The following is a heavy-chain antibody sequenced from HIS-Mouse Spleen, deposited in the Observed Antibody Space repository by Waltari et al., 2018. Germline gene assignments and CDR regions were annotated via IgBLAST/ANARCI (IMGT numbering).Heavy chain of an antibody. CDR3: AKDIGSIAARDWYFDL. Sequence: EVQLVESGGGLVQPGRSLRLSCAASGFTFDDYAMHWVRQAPGKGLEWVSGISWNSGSIGYADSVKGRFTISRDNAKNSLYLQMNSLRAEDTALYYCAKDIGSIAARDWYFDLWGRGTLVTVSS. CDR1: GFTFDDYA. D-gene: IGHD6-6*01. CDR2: ISWNSGSI. V-gene: IGHV3-9*01. J-gene: IGHJ2*01.